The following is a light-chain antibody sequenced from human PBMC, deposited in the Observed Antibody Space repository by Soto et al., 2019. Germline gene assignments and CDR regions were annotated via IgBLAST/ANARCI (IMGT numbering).Light chain of an antibody. V-gene: IGKV4-1*01. CDR2: WAS. CDR1: QSGLYSSNNKNY. CDR3: QQYYSTPVT. Sequence: DIVMTQSPDSLAVSLGERATINCTSSQSGLYSSNNKNYLAWYQQKPGQPPKLLIYWASTRESGVPDRFSGSGSGSDFTLSISSVQAEDVAVYYCQQYYSTPVTFGQGTKVEIK. J-gene: IGKJ1*01.